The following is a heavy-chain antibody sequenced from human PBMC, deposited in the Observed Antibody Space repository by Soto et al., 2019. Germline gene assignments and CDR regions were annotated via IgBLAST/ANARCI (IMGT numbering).Heavy chain of an antibody. CDR3: AKAEQWLVIYYYYGMDV. CDR2: ISYDGSNK. CDR1: GFTFSSYG. J-gene: IGHJ6*02. V-gene: IGHV3-30*18. Sequence: QVQLVESGGGVVQPGRSLRLSCAASGFTFSSYGMHWVRQAPGKGLEWVEVISYDGSNKYYADSVKGRFTIYRDNSKNTLYLQMNSLRAEDTAVYYCAKAEQWLVIYYYYGMDVWGQGTTVPVSS. D-gene: IGHD6-19*01.